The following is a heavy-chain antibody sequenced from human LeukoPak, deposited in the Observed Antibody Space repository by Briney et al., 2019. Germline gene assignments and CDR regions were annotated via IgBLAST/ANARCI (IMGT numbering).Heavy chain of an antibody. Sequence: SGTLSLTCAVSNASINSHNWWNWVRQSPGKGLEWIGEIHHSGGTNYNPSLKSRVTISLDESRNHFSLKLSSVTAADTAVYYCARVNYDFWSGYNYYFDYWGQGTLVAVSS. J-gene: IGHJ4*02. CDR3: ARVNYDFWSGYNYYFDY. D-gene: IGHD3-3*01. V-gene: IGHV4-4*02. CDR1: NASINSHNW. CDR2: IHHSGGT.